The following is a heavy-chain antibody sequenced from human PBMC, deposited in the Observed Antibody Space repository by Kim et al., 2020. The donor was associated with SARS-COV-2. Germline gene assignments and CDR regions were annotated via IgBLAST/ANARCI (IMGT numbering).Heavy chain of an antibody. V-gene: IGHV3-33*01. J-gene: IGHJ6*02. CDR3: ARAAGYSSSWYPHPQYGMDV. CDR2: IWYDGSNK. D-gene: IGHD6-13*01. Sequence: GGSLRLSCAASGFTFSSYGMHWVRQAPGKGLEWVAVIWYDGSNKYYADSVKGRFTISRDNSKNTLYLQMNSLRAEDTAVYYCARAAGYSSSWYPHPQYGMDVWGQGTTVTVSS. CDR1: GFTFSSYG.